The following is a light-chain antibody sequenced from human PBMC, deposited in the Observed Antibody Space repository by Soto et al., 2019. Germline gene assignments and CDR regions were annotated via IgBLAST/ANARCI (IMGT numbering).Light chain of an antibody. Sequence: QSALTQPASVSGSPGQSITISCTGTSSDVGGYHYVSWYQQYPGKAPKVMIYDVSNRPSGVSNRFSGSKSGTTASLTISVIQAEDEADYYCSSYTSSITYVFGTGTKLTVL. V-gene: IGLV2-14*01. CDR2: DVS. CDR1: SSDVGGYHY. CDR3: SSYTSSITYV. J-gene: IGLJ1*01.